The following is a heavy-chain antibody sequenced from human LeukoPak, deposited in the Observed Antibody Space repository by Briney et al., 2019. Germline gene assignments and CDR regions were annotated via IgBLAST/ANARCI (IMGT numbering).Heavy chain of an antibody. D-gene: IGHD6-13*01. CDR3: ARPIGYSNSWPPHDP. J-gene: IGHJ5*02. CDR2: ISSSGSTI. Sequence: GGSLRLSCAASGFTFSSYEMNWVRQAPGKGLEWVSYISSSGSTIYYADSVKGRFTISRDNAKNSLYLQMNSLTAEDTAVYYCARPIGYSNSWPPHDPWGQGTLVTVSS. V-gene: IGHV3-48*03. CDR1: GFTFSSYE.